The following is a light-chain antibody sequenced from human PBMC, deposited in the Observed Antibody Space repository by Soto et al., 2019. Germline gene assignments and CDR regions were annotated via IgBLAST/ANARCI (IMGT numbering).Light chain of an antibody. J-gene: IGLJ2*01. CDR3: SSYTSSTTLLL. Sequence: QSALTQPASVSGSPGQSITISCTGTSSDVGGYNYVSWYQQHPHKAPKLMIFDVSSRPSGVSNRFSGSKSGNTASLTISGLQTEDEADYYCSSYTSSTTLLLFGGGTQLTVL. CDR1: SSDVGGYNY. CDR2: DVS. V-gene: IGLV2-14*03.